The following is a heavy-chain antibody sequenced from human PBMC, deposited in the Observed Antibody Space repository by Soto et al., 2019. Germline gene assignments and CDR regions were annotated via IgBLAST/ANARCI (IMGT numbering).Heavy chain of an antibody. CDR3: AIKWYSSSSWSDY. D-gene: IGHD6-6*01. Sequence: GGSLRLSCAASGFTFSSYAMSWVRQAPGKGLEWVSAISGSGGSTYYADSVKGGFTISRDNSKNTLYLQMNSLRAEDTAVYYCAIKWYSSSSWSDYWGQGTLVTVSS. V-gene: IGHV3-23*01. CDR1: GFTFSSYA. CDR2: ISGSGGST. J-gene: IGHJ4*02.